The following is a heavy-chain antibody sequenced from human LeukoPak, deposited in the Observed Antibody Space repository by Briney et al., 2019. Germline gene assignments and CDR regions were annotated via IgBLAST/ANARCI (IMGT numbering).Heavy chain of an antibody. CDR3: ARMGAAAGHRRVDY. D-gene: IGHD6-13*01. V-gene: IGHV4-59*01. CDR2: IYYSGST. J-gene: IGHJ4*02. CDR1: GGSISSYY. Sequence: SETLSLTCTVSGGSISSYYWSWIRQPPGKGLEWIGYIYYSGSTNYNPSLKSRVTISVDTSKNQFSLKLSSVTAADTAVYYCARMGAAAGHRRVDYWGQGTLVTVSS.